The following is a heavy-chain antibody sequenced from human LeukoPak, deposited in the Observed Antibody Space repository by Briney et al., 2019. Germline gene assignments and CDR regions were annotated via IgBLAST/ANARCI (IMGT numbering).Heavy chain of an antibody. CDR2: INPNSGGT. J-gene: IGHJ4*02. CDR1: GYTFTGYY. Sequence: VASVTVSCKASGYTFTGYYMHWVLQAPGQGLEWMGWINPNSGGTNYAQKFQGRVTMTRDTSISTAYMELSRLRSDDTAVYYCAREPIAAAGTSGDYWGQGTLVTVSS. CDR3: AREPIAAAGTSGDY. D-gene: IGHD6-13*01. V-gene: IGHV1-2*02.